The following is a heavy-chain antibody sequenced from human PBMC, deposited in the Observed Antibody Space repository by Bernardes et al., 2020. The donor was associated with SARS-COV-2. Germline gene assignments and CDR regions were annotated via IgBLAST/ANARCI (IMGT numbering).Heavy chain of an antibody. V-gene: IGHV2-70*04. Sequence: SGPTLVKPTQTLTLTCTFSGFSLSTTGMRVNWIRQPPGKALEWLARIDWDDDKFYSTSLKTRLTISKDTSKNQVVLTLTNGNPVDSATYFCARGGSYVDPIIVDAFDRWGRGTMVTVSS. CDR2: IDWDDDK. J-gene: IGHJ3*01. D-gene: IGHD1-26*01. CDR1: GFSLSTTGMR. CDR3: ARGGSYVDPIIVDAFDR.